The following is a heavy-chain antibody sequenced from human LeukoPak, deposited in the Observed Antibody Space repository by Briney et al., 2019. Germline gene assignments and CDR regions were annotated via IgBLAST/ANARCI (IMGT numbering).Heavy chain of an antibody. CDR2: TGTAGDT. D-gene: IGHD3-16*01. J-gene: IGHJ4*02. Sequence: GGSLRLSCAASGFTLSSYDMHWVRQPTGKGLEWVSATGTAGDTYYAGSVKGRFTISRENAKNSLYLQMNSLRAEDTAVYYCARERGGDFDYWGQGTLVTVSS. V-gene: IGHV3-13*01. CDR1: GFTLSSYD. CDR3: ARERGGDFDY.